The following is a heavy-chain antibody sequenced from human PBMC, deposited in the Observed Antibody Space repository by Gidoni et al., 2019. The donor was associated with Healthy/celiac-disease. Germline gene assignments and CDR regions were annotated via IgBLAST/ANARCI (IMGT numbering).Heavy chain of an antibody. J-gene: IGHJ5*02. CDR3: ASVTMVRGVINWFDP. Sequence: QVQLQESCPVLGKPSATLSLTCTVSGGAISSYYWSWIRQPPGKGLEWIGYIYYSGSTNHNTSLKSRVTIYVDTSKNQFSLKLSSVTAADTAVYYCASVTMVRGVINWFDPWGQGTLVTVSS. CDR1: GGAISSYY. D-gene: IGHD3-10*01. CDR2: IYYSGST. V-gene: IGHV4-59*08.